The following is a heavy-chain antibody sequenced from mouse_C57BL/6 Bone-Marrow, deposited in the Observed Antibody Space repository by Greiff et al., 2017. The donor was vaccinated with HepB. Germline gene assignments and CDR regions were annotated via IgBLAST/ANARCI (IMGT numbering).Heavy chain of an antibody. D-gene: IGHD3-1*01. CDR1: GYAFTNYL. CDR3: ARSGFEYFDV. CDR2: INPGSGGT. V-gene: IGHV1-54*01. Sequence: QVQLQQSGAELVRPGTSVKVSCKASGYAFTNYLMEWVKQRPGQGLEWIGVINPGSGGTNYNEKFKGKATLTADKSSSTAYMQLSSLTSEDSAVYFCARSGFEYFDVWDTETRVSVFS. J-gene: IGHJ1*03.